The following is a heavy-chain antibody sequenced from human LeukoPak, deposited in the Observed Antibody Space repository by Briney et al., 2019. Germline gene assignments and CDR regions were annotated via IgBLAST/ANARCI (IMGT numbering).Heavy chain of an antibody. CDR1: GYSISSGYY. CDR2: TYYSGGT. CDR3: ARTGTGYYFDN. V-gene: IGHV4-38-2*01. D-gene: IGHD1-7*01. Sequence: SETLSLTCAVSGYSISSGYYWGWIRQPPGRGLEWIGTTYYSGGTYHNPSLKSRVTISVDTSKNQFSLRLRSVTAADTAVYYCARTGTGYYFDNWGQGTLVTVSS. J-gene: IGHJ4*02.